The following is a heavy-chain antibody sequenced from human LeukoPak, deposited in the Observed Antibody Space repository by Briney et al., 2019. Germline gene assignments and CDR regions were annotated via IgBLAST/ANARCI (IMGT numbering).Heavy chain of an antibody. CDR1: GFTFDDYA. V-gene: IGHV3-9*01. CDR2: ISWNSGSR. D-gene: IGHD3-10*01. CDR3: AKDLDYYGSGSYYMGGGFDY. J-gene: IGHJ4*02. Sequence: GRSLRLSCAASGFTFDDYAMHWVRQAPGKGLEWVSGISWNSGSRGYADSVKGRFIISRDNAKNSLYLQMNSLRADDTASYYCAKDLDYYGSGSYYMGGGFDYWGQGILVTVSS.